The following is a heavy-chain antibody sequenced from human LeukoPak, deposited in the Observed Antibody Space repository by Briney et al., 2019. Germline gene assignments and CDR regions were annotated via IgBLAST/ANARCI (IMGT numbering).Heavy chain of an antibody. CDR3: AKGVWQQLAVDY. CDR2: IYSRGGT. Sequence: GGSLRLSCAASGFTVSSNFMSWVRQAPGKGLECVSVIYSRGGTYYADSVQGRFTISRDASKNTLFLQMNSLRAEDTAVYYCAKGVWQQLAVDYWGQGTLVTVSS. J-gene: IGHJ4*02. CDR1: GFTVSSNF. V-gene: IGHV3-66*03. D-gene: IGHD6-13*01.